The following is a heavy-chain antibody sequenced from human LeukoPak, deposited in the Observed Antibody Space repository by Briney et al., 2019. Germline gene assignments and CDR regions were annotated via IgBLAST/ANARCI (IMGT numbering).Heavy chain of an antibody. D-gene: IGHD1-1*01. CDR3: ARDRGGTGDFDY. CDR2: INADNGDT. J-gene: IGHJ4*02. V-gene: IGHV1-3*01. CDR1: GYTFASYV. Sequence: ASVKASCKASGYTFASYVIHWVRRAPGQRLEWMGWINADNGDTKYSQKFQGRVTIARDTSASTAYMELSSLRSEDTAVYYCARDRGGTGDFDYWGQGTLVTVSS.